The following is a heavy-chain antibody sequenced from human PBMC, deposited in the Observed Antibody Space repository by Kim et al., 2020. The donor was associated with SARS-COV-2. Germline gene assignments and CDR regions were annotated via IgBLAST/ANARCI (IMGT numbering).Heavy chain of an antibody. D-gene: IGHD6-13*01. CDR1: GGSFSGYY. CDR2: INHSGST. CDR3: ARGPRQNRRYSSSWYVAHYYYYYGMDV. V-gene: IGHV4-34*01. Sequence: SETLSLTCAVYGGSFSGYYWSWIRQPPGKGLEWIGEINHSGSTNYNPSLKSRVTISVDTSKNQFSLKLSSVTAADTAVYYCARGPRQNRRYSSSWYVAHYYYYYGMDVWGQGTTVTVSS. J-gene: IGHJ6*02.